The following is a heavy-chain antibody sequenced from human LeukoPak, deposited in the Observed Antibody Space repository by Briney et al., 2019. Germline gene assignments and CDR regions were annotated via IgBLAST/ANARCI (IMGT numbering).Heavy chain of an antibody. Sequence: GRSLRLSCAASGFTFSSYGMHWVRQAPGKGLEWVAVIWNDASHDNYVDSVKGRFTISRDNSKNTLYLQMNSLRAEDTAVYYCAREPYYYGSGSYYFDYWGQGTLVTVSS. J-gene: IGHJ4*02. CDR2: IWNDASHD. D-gene: IGHD3-10*01. CDR3: AREPYYYGSGSYYFDY. CDR1: GFTFSSYG. V-gene: IGHV3-33*01.